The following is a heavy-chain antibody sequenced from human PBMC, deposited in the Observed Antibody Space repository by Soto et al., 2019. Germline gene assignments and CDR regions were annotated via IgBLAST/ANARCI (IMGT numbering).Heavy chain of an antibody. Sequence: GGSLRLSCAASGFTFSSYSMNWVRQAPGKGLEWVSSISSSSSYIYYADSVKGRFTISRDNAKNSLYLQMNSLGAEDTAVYYCARDLNDFWSGYPDYWGQGTLVTVSS. CDR3: ARDLNDFWSGYPDY. CDR1: GFTFSSYS. D-gene: IGHD3-3*01. J-gene: IGHJ4*02. V-gene: IGHV3-21*01. CDR2: ISSSSSYI.